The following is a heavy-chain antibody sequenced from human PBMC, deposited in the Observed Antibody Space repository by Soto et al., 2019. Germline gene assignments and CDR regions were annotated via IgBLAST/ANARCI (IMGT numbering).Heavy chain of an antibody. CDR2: IFSSGST. CDR1: GGSINTFY. CDR3: AREGSYSAYNFAHGIQLWSFDF. Sequence: SETLSLTCTVSGGSINTFYWSWVRRPAGKGLEWIGRIFSSGSTSFNPSLESRVAMSVDTSKNHFSLNLSSVTAADMAVYYCAREGSYSAYNFAHGIQLWSFDFWGQGALVTVSS. V-gene: IGHV4-4*07. D-gene: IGHD5-12*01. J-gene: IGHJ4*02.